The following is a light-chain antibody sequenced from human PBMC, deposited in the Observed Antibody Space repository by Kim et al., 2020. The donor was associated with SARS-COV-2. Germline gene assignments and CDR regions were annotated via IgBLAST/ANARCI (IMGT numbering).Light chain of an antibody. CDR2: EAS. Sequence: EVVLTQSPATLSLSPGERATLSWGASQSVSIFLAWYQHKAGQAPRLLIYEASKRATGIPDRFSGSGSGTDFTLTISRLEPEDFGVYYCQQRTNWPITFGQGTRLEIK. V-gene: IGKV3-11*01. CDR1: QSVSIF. CDR3: QQRTNWPIT. J-gene: IGKJ5*01.